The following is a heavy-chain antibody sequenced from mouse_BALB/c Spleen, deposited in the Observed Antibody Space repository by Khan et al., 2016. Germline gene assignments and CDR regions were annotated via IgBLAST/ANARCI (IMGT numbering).Heavy chain of an antibody. CDR3: AGLLWLRAMGY. Sequence: EVQLVESGGGLVQPGGSLNLSCAASGFDFSRYWMSWARQAPGKGQEWIGEINPGSSTINYTPFLKDKFIISRDNAKNTLYLQMSKVRSEDTALFYCAGLLWLRAMGYWGQGTSVTVSS. CDR1: GFDFSRYW. V-gene: IGHV4-2*02. CDR2: INPGSSTI. J-gene: IGHJ4*01. D-gene: IGHD2-2*01.